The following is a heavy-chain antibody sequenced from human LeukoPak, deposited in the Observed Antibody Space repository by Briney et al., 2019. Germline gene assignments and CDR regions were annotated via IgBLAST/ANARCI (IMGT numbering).Heavy chain of an antibody. CDR2: ISSSSSSTI. Sequence: PGGSPRLSCAASGFTFSSYSMNWVRQAPGKGLEWVSYISSSSSSTIYYADSVKGRFTISSDNAKNSLYLQMNSLRAEDTAMYYCARSKENDYWGQGTLVTVSS. J-gene: IGHJ4*02. CDR3: ARSKENDY. CDR1: GFTFSSYS. V-gene: IGHV3-48*01.